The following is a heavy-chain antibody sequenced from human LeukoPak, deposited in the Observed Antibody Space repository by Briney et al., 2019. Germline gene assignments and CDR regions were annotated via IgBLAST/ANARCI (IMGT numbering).Heavy chain of an antibody. V-gene: IGHV3-48*01. Sequence: GGSLRLSCAASGFTFSSYSMNWVRQAPGKGLEWVSYISSSSSTIYYADSVKGRFTISRDNAKNSLYLQMNSLRAEDTAVYYCARVASNYDFDCWGQGTLVTVSS. CDR1: GFTFSSYS. CDR2: ISSSSSTI. J-gene: IGHJ4*02. D-gene: IGHD4-11*01. CDR3: ARVASNYDFDC.